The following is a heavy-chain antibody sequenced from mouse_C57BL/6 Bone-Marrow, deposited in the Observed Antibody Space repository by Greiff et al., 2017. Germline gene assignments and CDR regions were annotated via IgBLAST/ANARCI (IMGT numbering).Heavy chain of an antibody. Sequence: EVQLQQSGPELVKPGASVKISCKASGYSFTGYYMNWVKQSPEKSLEWIGEINPSTGGTTYNQKFKAKATLTVAKSSSTAYMQLKSLTSEDSAVYYCAPGVTTPYYFDYWGQGTTLTVSS. CDR2: INPSTGGT. CDR3: APGVTTPYYFDY. J-gene: IGHJ2*01. CDR1: GYSFTGYY. V-gene: IGHV1-42*01. D-gene: IGHD2-2*01.